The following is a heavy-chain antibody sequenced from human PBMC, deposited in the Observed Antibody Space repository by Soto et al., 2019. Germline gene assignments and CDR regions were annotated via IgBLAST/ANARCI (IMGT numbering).Heavy chain of an antibody. CDR3: ARETYDYGSVDY. CDR1: GFTFSSYA. J-gene: IGHJ4*02. D-gene: IGHD3-10*01. V-gene: IGHV3-23*01. CDR2: IGGSGGST. Sequence: EVQLLESGGGLVQPGGSLRLSCAASGFTFSSYAMSWFRRAPGMGLGWVSAIGGSGGSTYYADSVKGRFTISRDNSKNTLYLQMNSLRADDTAVHYCARETYDYGSVDYWGRGTLVTVSS.